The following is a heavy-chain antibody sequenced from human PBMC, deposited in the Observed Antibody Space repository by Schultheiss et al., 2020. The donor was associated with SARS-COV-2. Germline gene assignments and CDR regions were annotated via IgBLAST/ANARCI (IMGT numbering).Heavy chain of an antibody. CDR2: IYYSGNT. CDR1: GGSFRGYY. CDR3: ARSGRYFQH. V-gene: IGHV4-59*12. Sequence: SETLSLTCAVYGGSFRGYYWNWIRQPPGKGLEWIGYIYYSGNTKYNPSLKSRVTISVDTSKNQFSLKVNSATAADTAVYYCARSGRYFQHWAQGTLVTVSS. J-gene: IGHJ1*01. D-gene: IGHD1-1*01.